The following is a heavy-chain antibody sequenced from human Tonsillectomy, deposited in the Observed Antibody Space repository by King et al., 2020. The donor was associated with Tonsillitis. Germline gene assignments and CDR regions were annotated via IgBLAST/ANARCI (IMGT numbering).Heavy chain of an antibody. CDR3: ARVSYGSGSYDY. J-gene: IGHJ4*02. CDR2: SGTAGDT. D-gene: IGHD3-10*01. Sequence: VQLVESGGGLVQPGGSLRLSFAASGFTFRSYDMHCVRQATGKGLECVSASGTAGDTYYPGSVKGRFNNSSENAKNSLYLQMNSLRAEDTAVYYCARVSYGSGSYDYWGQGTLVTVSS. V-gene: IGHV3-13*01. CDR1: GFTFRSYD.